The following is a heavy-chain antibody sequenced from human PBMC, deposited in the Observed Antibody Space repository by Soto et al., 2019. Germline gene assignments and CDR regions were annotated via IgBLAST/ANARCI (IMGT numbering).Heavy chain of an antibody. CDR2: IIPIFGTA. D-gene: IGHD2-21*02. CDR3: ARDLGGNSGYYYYYGMDV. Sequence: ASVKVSCKASGGTFSSYAISWVRQAPGQGLEWMGGIIPIFGTANYAQKFQGRVTITADESTSTAYMELSSLRSGDTAVYYCARDLGGNSGYYYYYGMDVWGQGTTVTVSS. V-gene: IGHV1-69*13. CDR1: GGTFSSYA. J-gene: IGHJ6*02.